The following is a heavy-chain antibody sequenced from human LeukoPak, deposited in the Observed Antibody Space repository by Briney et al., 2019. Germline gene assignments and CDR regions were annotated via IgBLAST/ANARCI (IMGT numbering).Heavy chain of an antibody. V-gene: IGHV1-18*01. CDR3: ARGRKFGVRGYCSGGSCYKVYGVDV. D-gene: IGHD2-15*01. J-gene: IGHJ6*02. CDR2: ISAYNGNT. Sequence: ASVKVSCKASGYTFTSYGISWVRQAPGQGLEWMGWISAYNGNTNYAQKLQGRVTMTTDTSTSTAYMELRSLRSDDTAVYYCARGRKFGVRGYCSGGSCYKVYGVDVWGQGTTVTVSS. CDR1: GYTFTSYG.